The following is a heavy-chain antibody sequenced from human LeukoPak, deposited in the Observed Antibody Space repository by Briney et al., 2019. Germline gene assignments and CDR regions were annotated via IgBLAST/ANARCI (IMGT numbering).Heavy chain of an antibody. J-gene: IGHJ6*02. V-gene: IGHV3-30*18. D-gene: IGHD6-13*01. CDR2: ISYEGSNK. Sequence: GGSLRLSCAASGFTFSSYGMHWVRQAPGKGLEWVAVISYEGSNKYYADSVKGRFTISRDNSKNTLYLQMNSLRAEDTAVYYCAKPLHGKNCIGACYYGMDVWGQGTTVTVSS. CDR1: GFTFSSYG. CDR3: AKPLHGKNCIGACYYGMDV.